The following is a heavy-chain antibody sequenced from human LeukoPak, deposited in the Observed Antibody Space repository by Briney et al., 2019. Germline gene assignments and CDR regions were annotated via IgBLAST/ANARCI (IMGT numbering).Heavy chain of an antibody. CDR2: ISGSGSTT. Sequence: PGGSLRLSCAASRFTFSSYAMNWVRQAPGKGLEWVSTISGSGSTTYYAGSVQGRFTISRDNSKNTLYLQMGSLRAEDTAVYYCAKDPLIYGDYSSAHYYYGMDVWGQGTTVTVSS. D-gene: IGHD4-17*01. J-gene: IGHJ6*02. V-gene: IGHV3-23*01. CDR3: AKDPLIYGDYSSAHYYYGMDV. CDR1: RFTFSSYA.